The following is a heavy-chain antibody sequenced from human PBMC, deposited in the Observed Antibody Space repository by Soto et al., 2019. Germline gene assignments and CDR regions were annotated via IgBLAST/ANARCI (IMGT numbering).Heavy chain of an antibody. D-gene: IGHD5-12*01. CDR2: ISGIGHST. V-gene: IGHV3-23*01. J-gene: IGHJ4*02. Sequence: RLASAACGVSFRSYAITWSRKAPGKGLEWVSSISGIGHSTYYADSVKGRFTISRDNSKNTLFLQMSSLRAEDTAVYYCAKRIMATIGHFDTWGQGTLVTVSS. CDR3: AKRIMATIGHFDT. CDR1: GVSFRSYA.